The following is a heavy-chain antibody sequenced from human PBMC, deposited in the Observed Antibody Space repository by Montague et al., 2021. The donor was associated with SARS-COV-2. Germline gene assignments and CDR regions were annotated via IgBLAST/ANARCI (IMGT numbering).Heavy chain of an antibody. J-gene: IGHJ3*02. CDR1: GGSISSSSYY. CDR2: IYYSGST. CDR3: ARQEKSCGWFKPDAFDI. V-gene: IGHV4-39*01. Sequence: SETLSLTCTVSGGSISSSSYYWVWIRQPPGKGLEWIVSIYYSGSTYYNSSLKSRVTISVYTSKNQFSLKLISVTAADTAVYYCARQEKSCGWFKPDAFDIWGQGTMVTVSS. D-gene: IGHD6-19*01.